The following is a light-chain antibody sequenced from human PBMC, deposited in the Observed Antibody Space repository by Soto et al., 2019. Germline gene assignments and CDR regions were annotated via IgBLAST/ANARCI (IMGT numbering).Light chain of an antibody. CDR2: DVT. CDR3: ASYRQTNTVV. CDR1: RSDIGFYNY. Sequence: QSALTQPASLSGSPGQSITISCTGTRSDIGFYNYVSWYQQYPGTAPRLIIYDVTYRPTGVSDRFSGSKSGITAALTISGLQPDDEADYYCASYRQTNTVVFGTGTKVTVL. J-gene: IGLJ1*01. V-gene: IGLV2-14*03.